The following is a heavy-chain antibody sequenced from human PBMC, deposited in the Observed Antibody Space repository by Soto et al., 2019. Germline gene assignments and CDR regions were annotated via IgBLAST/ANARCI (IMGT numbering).Heavy chain of an antibody. CDR3: ARPARECSSPGCAN. CDR2: INQDGSES. Sequence: EVQLVESGGGLVQPGGSLRLSCVVSGLTCSNYWMSWVRQAPGKGLEWVANINQDGSESYYVDSVKGRFTISRDNAENSLYLQMTSLRAEDTAVYYCARPARECSSPGCANWGQGTLVTVSS. CDR1: GLTCSNYW. V-gene: IGHV3-7*01. D-gene: IGHD2-2*01. J-gene: IGHJ4*02.